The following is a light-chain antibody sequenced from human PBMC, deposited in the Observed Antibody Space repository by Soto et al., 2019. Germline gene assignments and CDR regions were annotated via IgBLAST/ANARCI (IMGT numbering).Light chain of an antibody. J-gene: IGLJ2*01. CDR1: SSDVGAYNC. V-gene: IGLV2-8*01. CDR3: SSYRSGNTLVV. Sequence: QSVLTQPPSASGSPGQSVTISCTGTSSDVGAYNCVSWYQQHPGKAPKLMIHEVSKRPSGVPDRFSASKSGNTASLTVSGLQAEDEADYYCSSYRSGNTLVVFGGGTKVTVL. CDR2: EVS.